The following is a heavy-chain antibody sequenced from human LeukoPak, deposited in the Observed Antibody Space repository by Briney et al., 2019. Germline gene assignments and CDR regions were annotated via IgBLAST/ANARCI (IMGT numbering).Heavy chain of an antibody. Sequence: ASVKISCKVSGYTFTDYYMHWVQQAPGKGLEWMGLVDPEDGETIYAEKFQGRVTITADTSTDTAYMELSSLRSEDTAVYYCATGKGRYDFWSGYYLGYWGQGTLVTVSS. CDR2: VDPEDGET. CDR3: ATGKGRYDFWSGYYLGY. J-gene: IGHJ4*02. V-gene: IGHV1-69-2*01. CDR1: GYTFTDYY. D-gene: IGHD3-3*01.